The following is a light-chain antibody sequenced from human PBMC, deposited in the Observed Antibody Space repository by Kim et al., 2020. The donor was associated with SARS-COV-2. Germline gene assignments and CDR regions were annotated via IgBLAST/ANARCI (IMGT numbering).Light chain of an antibody. CDR1: QGISTY. CDR2: DSS. V-gene: IGKV1-27*01. Sequence: SAAVGDRVSITCRASQGISTYLAWYHQKPGQAPKLLLYDSSALQSGVPSRFSGSGSGTDFTLIINSLQPEDVATYYCQKYDSAPYTFGPGTKLEI. CDR3: QKYDSAPYT. J-gene: IGKJ2*01.